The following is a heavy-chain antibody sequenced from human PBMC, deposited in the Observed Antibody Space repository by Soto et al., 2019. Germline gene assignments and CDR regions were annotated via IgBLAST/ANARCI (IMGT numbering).Heavy chain of an antibody. CDR1: GFSFISYA. CDR2: ITYDGSNK. Sequence: PGGSLRLSCAASGFSFISYALHWVRQAPGKGLEWVAVITYDGSNKYYADSVKGRFTISRDNSKSTMYLQMNSLRVEDTAVYYCTRDLSQVDPWGQGTLVTAPQ. J-gene: IGHJ5*02. CDR3: TRDLSQVDP. V-gene: IGHV3-30*04.